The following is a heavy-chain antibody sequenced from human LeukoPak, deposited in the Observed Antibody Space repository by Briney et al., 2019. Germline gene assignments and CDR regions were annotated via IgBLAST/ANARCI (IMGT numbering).Heavy chain of an antibody. Sequence: GGSLRLSCAASGFTVSSNYMSWVRRAPGKGLEWVSVIYSGGSTYYADSVKGRFTISRDNSKNTLYLQMNSLRAEDTAVYYCARTLNDAFDIWGQGTMVTVSS. CDR2: IYSGGST. CDR1: GFTVSSNY. CDR3: ARTLNDAFDI. V-gene: IGHV3-53*01. J-gene: IGHJ3*02.